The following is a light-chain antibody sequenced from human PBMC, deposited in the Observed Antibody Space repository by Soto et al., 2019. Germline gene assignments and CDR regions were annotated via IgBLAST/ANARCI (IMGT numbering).Light chain of an antibody. CDR1: QSISSNY. CDR2: RAS. Sequence: NVLTQSPGTLSLSPGEGATLSCRASQSISSNYLAWYHQKPGQAPRLLIYRASTRATGVPARFSGSGSGTDFTLTIARLEPEDFAVYYCQQYGGSPRTFGQGTRLEIK. CDR3: QQYGGSPRT. J-gene: IGKJ5*01. V-gene: IGKV3-20*01.